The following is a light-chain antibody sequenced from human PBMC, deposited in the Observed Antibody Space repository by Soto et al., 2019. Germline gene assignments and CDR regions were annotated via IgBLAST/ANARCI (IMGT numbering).Light chain of an antibody. J-gene: IGKJ5*01. CDR3: QQRHMWPIT. Sequence: EVVLTQSPVTLSLSPGERATLSCRASQSFRGLLAWYQQKPGQAPRHLIYDAYNSATGIPPRFSGSGSGTDFTLTISSLEPEDSAVYYCQQRHMWPITFGQGTRLEIK. CDR1: QSFRGL. V-gene: IGKV3-11*01. CDR2: DAY.